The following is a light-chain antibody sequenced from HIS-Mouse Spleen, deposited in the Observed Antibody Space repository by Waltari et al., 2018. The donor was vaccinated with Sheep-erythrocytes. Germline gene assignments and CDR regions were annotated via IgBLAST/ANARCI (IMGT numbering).Light chain of an antibody. CDR1: SSDGGGYNY. Sequence: QSALTQPRSVSGSPGQSVTISCTGTSSDGGGYNYVAWYQQHSGKAPKLMIYDVSKRPSGVPDRFSGSKSGNTASLTISGLQAEDEADYYCCSYAGSYNHVFATGTKVTVL. V-gene: IGLV2-11*01. CDR2: DVS. CDR3: CSYAGSYNHV. J-gene: IGLJ1*01.